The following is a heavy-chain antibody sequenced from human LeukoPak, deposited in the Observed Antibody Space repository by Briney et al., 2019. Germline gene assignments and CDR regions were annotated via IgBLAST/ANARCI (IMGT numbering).Heavy chain of an antibody. D-gene: IGHD6-13*01. J-gene: IGHJ4*02. CDR1: GFTLDDYA. V-gene: IGHV3-43D*03. CDR2: ISWDGGST. Sequence: PGGSLRLSCAASGFTLDDYAMHWVRQAPGKGLEWVSLISWDGGSTYYADSVKGRFTISRDNSKNSLYLQMNSLRAEDTALYSCAKDIRGSTSWYGLDYWGQGTLVTVSS. CDR3: AKDIRGSTSWYGLDY.